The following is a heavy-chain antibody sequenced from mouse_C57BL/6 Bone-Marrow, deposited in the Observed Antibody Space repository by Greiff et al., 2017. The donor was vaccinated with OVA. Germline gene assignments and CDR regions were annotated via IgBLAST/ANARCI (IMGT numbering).Heavy chain of an antibody. V-gene: IGHV1-64*01. CDR1: GYTFTSYW. D-gene: IGHD2-5*01. CDR2: IHPNSGST. CDR3: ARNYSKYYYAMDY. J-gene: IGHJ4*01. Sequence: QVQLQQPGAELVRPGSSVKLSCKASGYTFTSYWMHWVKQRPGQGLEWIGMIHPNSGSTNYNEKVKSKATLTVDKFSSTAYMPLSSLTSEDSAVYYCARNYSKYYYAMDYWGQGTSVTVSS.